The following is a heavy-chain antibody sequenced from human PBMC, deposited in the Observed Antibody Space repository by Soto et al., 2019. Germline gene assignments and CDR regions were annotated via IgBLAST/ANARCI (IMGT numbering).Heavy chain of an antibody. CDR2: ITSSGGTT. J-gene: IGHJ4*02. V-gene: IGHV3-48*03. Sequence: GGSLRLSCAASGFTFSGFEMNWVRQAPGKGLEWISYITSSGGTTYYSDSVKGRFTISRDNAKNSLYLQMNSLRADDTAVYYCARESEDLTSNFDYWGKGTLVTVSS. CDR1: GFTFSGFE. CDR3: ARESEDLTSNFDY.